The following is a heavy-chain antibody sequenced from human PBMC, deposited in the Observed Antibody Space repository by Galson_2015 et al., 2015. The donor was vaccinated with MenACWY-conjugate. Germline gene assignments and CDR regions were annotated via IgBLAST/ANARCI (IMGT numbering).Heavy chain of an antibody. V-gene: IGHV3-21*01. CDR1: GFIFSSYC. J-gene: IGHJ4*02. Sequence: SLRLSCAASGFIFSSYCMNWVRQAPGKGLEWVSSISSSSSYMYYADSVKGRFTISRDNARNSLYLQMNSLRAEDTAVYYCARSSVTFDSSGYYYVLGGQGTQVTVSS. CDR2: ISSSSSYM. CDR3: ARSSVTFDSSGYYYVL. D-gene: IGHD3-22*01.